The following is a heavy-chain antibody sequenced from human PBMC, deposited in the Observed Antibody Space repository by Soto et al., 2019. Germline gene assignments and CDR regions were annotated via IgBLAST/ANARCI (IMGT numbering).Heavy chain of an antibody. D-gene: IGHD1-26*01. CDR1: GGTFSSYA. V-gene: IGHV1-69*06. J-gene: IGHJ6*02. CDR3: ATKLPSTHSGSYYYYYGMDV. CDR2: IIPIFGTA. Sequence: GASVKVSCKASGGTFSSYAISWVRQAPGQGLEWMGGIIPIFGTANYAQKFQGRVTITADKSTSTAYMELSSLRSEDTAVYYCATKLPSTHSGSYYYYYGMDVWGQGTTVTVSS.